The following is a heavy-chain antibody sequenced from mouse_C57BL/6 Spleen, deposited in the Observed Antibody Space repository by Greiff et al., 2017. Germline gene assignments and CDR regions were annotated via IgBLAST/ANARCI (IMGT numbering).Heavy chain of an antibody. CDR1: GYTFTDYN. V-gene: IGHV1-22*01. J-gene: IGHJ2*01. Sequence: VQLQQSGPELVKPGASVKMSCKASGYTFTDYNMHWVKQSHGKSLEWIGYINPNNGGTSYNQKFKGKATLTVNKSSSTAYMELRSLTSEDSAVYYCARWDYYGSSYGYWGQGTTLTVSS. CDR2: INPNNGGT. CDR3: ARWDYYGSSYGY. D-gene: IGHD1-1*01.